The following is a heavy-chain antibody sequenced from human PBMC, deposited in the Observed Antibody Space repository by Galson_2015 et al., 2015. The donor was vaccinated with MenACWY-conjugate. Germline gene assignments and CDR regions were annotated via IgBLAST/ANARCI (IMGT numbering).Heavy chain of an antibody. V-gene: IGHV6-1*01. Sequence: CAISGDSVSSHSAAWNWIRQSPSRGLEWLGRTYYRSKWYNDYPVSVKSRITIKPDTSKNQFSLHLNSVTPEDTAVYYCARAISAAGQYYFDYSGQGTLVTVSS. CDR1: GDSVSSHSAA. CDR3: ARAISAAGQYYFDY. J-gene: IGHJ4*02. CDR2: TYYRSKWYN. D-gene: IGHD6-13*01.